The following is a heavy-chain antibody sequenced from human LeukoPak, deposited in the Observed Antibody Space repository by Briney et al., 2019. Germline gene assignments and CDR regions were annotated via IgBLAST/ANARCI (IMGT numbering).Heavy chain of an antibody. CDR1: GGSISSSSYY. CDR2: IYYSGST. D-gene: IGHD2-2*03. Sequence: SETLSLTCTVSGGSISSSSYYWGWIRQPPRKGLEWIGSIYYSGSTYYNPSLKSRVTISVDTSKNQFSLKLSSVTAADTAVYYCARHALGIVVVPAASSFDYWGQGTLVTVSS. J-gene: IGHJ4*02. V-gene: IGHV4-39*01. CDR3: ARHALGIVVVPAASSFDY.